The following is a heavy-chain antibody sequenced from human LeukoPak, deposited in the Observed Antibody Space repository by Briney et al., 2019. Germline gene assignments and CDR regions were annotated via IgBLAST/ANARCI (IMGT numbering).Heavy chain of an antibody. CDR2: IWYDGSNK. CDR3: AKDREDYVWGSYRWGGYLFDY. V-gene: IGHV3-33*06. J-gene: IGHJ4*02. CDR1: GFTFSSYG. D-gene: IGHD3-16*02. Sequence: GGSLRLSCAASGFTFSSYGMHWVRQAPGKGLEWVAVIWYDGSNKYYADSVEGRFTISRDNSKNTLYLQMNSLRAEDTAVYYCAKDREDYVWGSYRWGGYLFDYWGQGTLVTVSS.